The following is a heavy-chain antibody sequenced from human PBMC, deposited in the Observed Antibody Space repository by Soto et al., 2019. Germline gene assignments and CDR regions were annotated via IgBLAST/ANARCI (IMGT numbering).Heavy chain of an antibody. CDR3: SNGASGYYYYGMDV. V-gene: IGHV3-23*01. D-gene: IGHD3-10*01. Sequence: EVQLLESGGGLVQPGGSLRLSCAASGFTFSSYAMSWVRQAPGKGLEWVSAISGSGGSTYYADSVKGRFTSSRDNSKNTLYLQMNSMRAEDTAVYYCSNGASGYYYYGMDVWCQGTTVTVSS. CDR1: GFTFSSYA. CDR2: ISGSGGST. J-gene: IGHJ6*02.